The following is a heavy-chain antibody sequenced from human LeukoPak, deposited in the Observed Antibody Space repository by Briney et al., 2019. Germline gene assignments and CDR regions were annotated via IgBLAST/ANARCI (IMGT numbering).Heavy chain of an antibody. V-gene: IGHV4-39*07. Sequence: PSETLSLTCSVSGGSISSSSYYWGWIRQPPGKGLEWIGSIYYSGNTYYKPSLKSRVTISVDTSKNQFSLKLSSVTAADTAVYYCARGYFFRYSSGWLGPAKNWFDPWGQGTLVTVPS. CDR3: ARGYFFRYSSGWLGPAKNWFDP. CDR2: IYYSGNT. J-gene: IGHJ5*02. CDR1: GGSISSSSYY. D-gene: IGHD6-19*01.